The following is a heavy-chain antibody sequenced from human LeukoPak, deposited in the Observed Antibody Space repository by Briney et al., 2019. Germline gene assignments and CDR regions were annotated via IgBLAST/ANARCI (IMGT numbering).Heavy chain of an antibody. CDR1: GFTFSSYS. D-gene: IGHD4-23*01. V-gene: IGHV3-21*01. J-gene: IGHJ4*01. CDR3: ARGTTGGYSPSH. Sequence: GGSLPVSCAASGFTFSSYSMNWVRQAPGKGLEWVSSISSISSYTHHADSVKGLFTISRDNAKTSLYLQMNSLRAEDTAVYFCARGTTGGYSPSHWGPGSLCSVSS. CDR2: ISSISSYT.